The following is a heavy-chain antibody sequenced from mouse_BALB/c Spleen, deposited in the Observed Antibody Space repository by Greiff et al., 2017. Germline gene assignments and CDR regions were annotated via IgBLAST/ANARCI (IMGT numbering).Heavy chain of an antibody. J-gene: IGHJ2*01. CDR1: GYAFSNYL. Sequence: VQLQQSGAELVRPGTSVKVSCKASGYAFSNYLIEWVKQRPGQGLEWIGVINPGSGGTNYKEKFKGKATLTADKSSSTAYMQLSSLTSDDSAVYFCAVITTVVGYWGQGTTLTVSS. V-gene: IGHV1-54*01. D-gene: IGHD1-1*01. CDR2: INPGSGGT. CDR3: AVITTVVGY.